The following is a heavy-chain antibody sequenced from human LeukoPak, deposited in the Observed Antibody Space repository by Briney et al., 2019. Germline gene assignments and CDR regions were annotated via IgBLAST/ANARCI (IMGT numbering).Heavy chain of an antibody. D-gene: IGHD6-6*01. CDR1: GFTFRNHW. CDR2: ISSDGSST. CDR3: ARDQRVTGRPDIDY. J-gene: IGHJ4*02. Sequence: GGSLRLSCAASGFTFRNHWMHWVRQTPGKGLVWVSRISSDGSSTTYADSVKGRFTISRNNAKNTLYLQMNNLRAEDTAMYYCARDQRVTGRPDIDYWGQGTLVIVSS. V-gene: IGHV3-74*03.